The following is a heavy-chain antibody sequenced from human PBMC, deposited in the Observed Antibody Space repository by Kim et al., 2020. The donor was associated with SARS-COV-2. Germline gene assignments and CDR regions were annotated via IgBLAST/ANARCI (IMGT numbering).Heavy chain of an antibody. Sequence: ASVKVSCKASGYTFTSYGISWVGQAPGQGLEWMGWISAYNGNTNYAQKLQGRVTMTTDTSTSTAYMELRSLRSDDTAVYYCARVDDFWSGYYVGSWFDPWGQGTLVTVSS. CDR2: ISAYNGNT. D-gene: IGHD3-3*01. CDR3: ARVDDFWSGYYVGSWFDP. J-gene: IGHJ5*02. CDR1: GYTFTSYG. V-gene: IGHV1-18*01.